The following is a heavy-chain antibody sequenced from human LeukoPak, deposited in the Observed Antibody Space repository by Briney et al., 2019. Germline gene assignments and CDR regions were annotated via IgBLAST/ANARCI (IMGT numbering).Heavy chain of an antibody. CDR1: GDSVSSTSVA. V-gene: IGHV6-1*01. J-gene: IGHJ4*02. Sequence: SQTLSLTCAISGDSVSSTSVAWNWIRQSPSRGLEWLGRTYYRSKWYNDYAVSVKSRITITPDTSKNQFSLQLNSVTPEDTAVYYCARWFYYGSGSYYDYWGQGTLVTVSS. CDR2: TYYRSKWYN. CDR3: ARWFYYGSGSYYDY. D-gene: IGHD3-10*01.